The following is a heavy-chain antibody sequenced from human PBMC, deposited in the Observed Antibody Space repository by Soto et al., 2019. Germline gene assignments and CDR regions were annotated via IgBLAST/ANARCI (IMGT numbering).Heavy chain of an antibody. J-gene: IGHJ6*02. Sequence: GGSLRLSCADSGFTFSSYGMHWVRQAPGKGLESVAVISYDGSNKYYADCVKGRFTISRDNSKNTLYLQMNSLRAEDTAVYYCAKGLEALCRGFMAVWGQGTTVTVSS. CDR2: ISYDGSNK. D-gene: IGHD5-12*01. V-gene: IGHV3-30*18. CDR1: GFTFSSYG. CDR3: AKGLEALCRGFMAV.